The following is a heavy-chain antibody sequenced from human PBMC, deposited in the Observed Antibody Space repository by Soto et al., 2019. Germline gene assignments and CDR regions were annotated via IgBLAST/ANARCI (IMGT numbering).Heavy chain of an antibody. CDR3: AGGEGYYDYIWGSYRYRFGY. J-gene: IGHJ4*02. V-gene: IGHV1-8*01. Sequence: QVQLVQSGAEVKKPGASVKVSCKASGYTFTSYDINWVRQATGQGLEWMGWMNPNSGNTGYAQKFQGRVTMTRNTSISTAYMELSSLRSEDTAVYYGAGGEGYYDYIWGSYRYRFGYWGQGTLVTVSS. D-gene: IGHD3-16*02. CDR2: MNPNSGNT. CDR1: GYTFTSYD.